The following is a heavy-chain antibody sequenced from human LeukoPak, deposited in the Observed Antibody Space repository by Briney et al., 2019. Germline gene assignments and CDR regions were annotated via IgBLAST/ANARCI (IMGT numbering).Heavy chain of an antibody. D-gene: IGHD1-26*01. V-gene: IGHV3-11*01. CDR2: ISRSGSTK. CDR1: GFTFSDYN. J-gene: IGHJ4*02. Sequence: PGGSLRLSCAASGFTFSDYNMRWIRQAPGKGLEWVSSISRSGSTKYYADSVKGRFTISRDNAKNSLYLQVNNLRAEDTALYYCAKAQVGALAYFDYWGQGTLVTVSS. CDR3: AKAQVGALAYFDY.